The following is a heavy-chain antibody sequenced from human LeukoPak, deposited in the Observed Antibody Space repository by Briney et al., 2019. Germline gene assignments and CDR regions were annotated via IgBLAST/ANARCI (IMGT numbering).Heavy chain of an antibody. J-gene: IGHJ4*02. Sequence: GGSLRLSCAASGFTFRSYEMNWVRQAPGKGLEWVSYISSSGSTIYYADSVKGRFTISRDNAKNSLYLQMNSLRAEDTAVYYCARYPGYDSFWGQGTLVTVSS. CDR3: ARYPGYDSF. CDR2: ISSSGSTI. D-gene: IGHD5-12*01. V-gene: IGHV3-48*03. CDR1: GFTFRSYE.